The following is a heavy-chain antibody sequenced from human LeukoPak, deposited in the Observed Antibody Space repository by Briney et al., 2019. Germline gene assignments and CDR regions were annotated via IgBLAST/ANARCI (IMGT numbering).Heavy chain of an antibody. CDR1: GFTFSSYG. Sequence: GGSLRLSCAASGFTFSSYGMHWVRQAPGKGLEWVANIKRDGSEKYYADSVKGRFTIARDNTKNSVYLQMNSLRVEDTAVYYCARDFAAAVGWGQGTLVTVSS. CDR3: ARDFAAAVG. V-gene: IGHV3-7*01. D-gene: IGHD6-13*01. CDR2: IKRDGSEK. J-gene: IGHJ4*02.